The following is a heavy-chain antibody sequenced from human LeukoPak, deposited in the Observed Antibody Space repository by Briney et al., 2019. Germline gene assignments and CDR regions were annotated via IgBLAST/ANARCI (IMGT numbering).Heavy chain of an antibody. V-gene: IGHV3-13*01. D-gene: IGHD3-22*01. CDR2: IGTAGDT. CDR3: ARGAHYYDSSGYYYYYMDV. Sequence: GGSLRLSCAASGFTFSSYDMHWVRQATGKGLEWVSAIGTAGDTYYPGSVKGRFTISRENAKNSLYLQMNSLRAGDTAVYYCARGAHYYDSSGYYYYYMDVWGKGTTVTISS. CDR1: GFTFSSYD. J-gene: IGHJ6*03.